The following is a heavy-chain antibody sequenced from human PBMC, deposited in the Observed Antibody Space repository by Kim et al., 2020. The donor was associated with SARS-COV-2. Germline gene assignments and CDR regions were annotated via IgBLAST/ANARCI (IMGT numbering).Heavy chain of an antibody. Sequence: ASVKVSCKASGYTFTGYYMHWVRQAPGQGLEWMGWINPNSGGTNYAQKFQGWVTMTRDTSISKAYMELSRLRSDDTAVYYCARGPPLQLWSIPYYYDGMDVWGQGTTVTVSS. J-gene: IGHJ6*01. CDR1: GYTFTGYY. CDR2: INPNSGGT. D-gene: IGHD5-18*01. CDR3: ARGPPLQLWSIPYYYDGMDV. V-gene: IGHV1-2*04.